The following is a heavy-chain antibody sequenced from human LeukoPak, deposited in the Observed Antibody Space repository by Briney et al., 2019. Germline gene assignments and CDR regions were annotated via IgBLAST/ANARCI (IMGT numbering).Heavy chain of an antibody. CDR3: AGTYGSGSYPNY. V-gene: IGHV3-21*01. CDR1: GFTFSNYD. CDR2: ISSSSSYI. J-gene: IGHJ4*02. D-gene: IGHD3-10*01. Sequence: GGSLRLSCAASGFTFSNYDMNWVRQAPGKGLEWVSSISSSSSYIYYADSVKGRFAISRDNAKNSLYLQMYSLRADDTAVYYCAGTYGSGSYPNYWGQGTLVTVSS.